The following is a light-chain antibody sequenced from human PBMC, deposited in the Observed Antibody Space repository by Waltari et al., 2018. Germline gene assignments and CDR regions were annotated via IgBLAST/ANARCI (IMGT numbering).Light chain of an antibody. V-gene: IGKV3-20*01. CDR2: GAS. J-gene: IGKJ1*01. CDR1: QSVGSSY. CDR3: QQYGTSRT. Sequence: EIVLTQSPGTLSLSLGERATLSCRASQSVGSSYLAWYQQKPGQAPRLLIYGASSRATDIPDRFSGSGSGTDFTLTISRLEPEDFAVYYCQQYGTSRTFGQGTKVEIK.